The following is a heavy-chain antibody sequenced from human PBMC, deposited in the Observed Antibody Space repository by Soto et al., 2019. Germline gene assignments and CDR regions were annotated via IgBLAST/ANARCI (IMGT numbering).Heavy chain of an antibody. CDR2: INPNGGSR. Sequence: QVQLVQSRAEVKKPGASVKVSCKASGYTFIHYYIHWVRQAPGQGLEWMAIINPNGGSRNYAQKFQGRVTVTSDTSTSTGSMELNSLGSDDTAVYFCARSLLQGDFWGQGTLVTVSS. CDR1: GYTFIHYY. V-gene: IGHV1-46*01. CDR3: ARSLLQGDF. J-gene: IGHJ4*02. D-gene: IGHD2-21*01.